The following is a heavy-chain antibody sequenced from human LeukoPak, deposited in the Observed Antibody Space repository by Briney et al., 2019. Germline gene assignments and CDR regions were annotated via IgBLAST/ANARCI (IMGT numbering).Heavy chain of an antibody. CDR1: GGTFSSYA. D-gene: IGHD1-1*01. Sequence: GASVKVSCKASGGTFSSYAISWVRQAPGQGLEWMGRIIPILGIANYAQKFQGRVTITADKSTSTAYMELSSLRSEDTAVYYCARGRGFRHTGYDYWGQGTLVTVSS. CDR3: ARGRGFRHTGYDY. J-gene: IGHJ4*02. V-gene: IGHV1-69*04. CDR2: IIPILGIA.